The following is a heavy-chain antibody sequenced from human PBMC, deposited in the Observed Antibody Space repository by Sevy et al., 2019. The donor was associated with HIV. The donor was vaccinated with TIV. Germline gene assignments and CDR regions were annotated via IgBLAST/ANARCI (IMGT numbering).Heavy chain of an antibody. CDR2: ISRHNYKT. Sequence: ASVKVSCKTSGYTFDNFDITWVRQAPGQGLESMGWISRHNYKTTSAQRLQDRVTLTTDTSTTTASLELRNLRPDDTAVYYCARGVGEWNWNCRYFDSWGQGTQVTVSS. V-gene: IGHV1-18*04. CDR1: GYTFDNFD. D-gene: IGHD1-7*01. CDR3: ARGVGEWNWNCRYFDS. J-gene: IGHJ4*02.